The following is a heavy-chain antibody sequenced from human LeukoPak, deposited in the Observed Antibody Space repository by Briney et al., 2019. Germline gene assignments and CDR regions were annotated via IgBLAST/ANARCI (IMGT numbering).Heavy chain of an antibody. D-gene: IGHD3-22*01. J-gene: IGHJ4*02. V-gene: IGHV1-69*13. Sequence: SVKVSCKASGGTFSSYAISWVRQAPGQGLEWMGGIIPIFGTANYAQKFQGRVTITADESTSTAYMELSSLRSEDTAVYYCASAPKPHTNYYDSSGYSVFGYWGQGTLVTVSS. CDR2: IIPIFGTA. CDR3: ASAPKPHTNYYDSSGYSVFGY. CDR1: GGTFSSYA.